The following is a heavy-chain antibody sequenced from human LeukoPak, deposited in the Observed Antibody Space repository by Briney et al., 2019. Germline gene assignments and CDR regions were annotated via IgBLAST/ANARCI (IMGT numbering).Heavy chain of an antibody. CDR1: GGSISSSSYY. D-gene: IGHD4-23*01. CDR3: AVVTTTTFDY. CDR2: IYYSGST. J-gene: IGHJ4*02. Sequence: MASETLSLTCTVSGGSISSSSYYWGWIRQPPGKGLEWIGSIYYSGSTYYNPSLRSRVTISVGTSKNQFSLKLSSVTASDTAVYYCAVVTTTTFDYWGQGTLVTASS. V-gene: IGHV4-39*01.